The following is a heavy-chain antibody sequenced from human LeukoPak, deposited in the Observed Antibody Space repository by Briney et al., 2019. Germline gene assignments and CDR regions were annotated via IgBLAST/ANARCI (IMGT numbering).Heavy chain of an antibody. J-gene: IGHJ4*02. CDR3: AKEGYGDYVSFYYFDY. CDR2: ISYDGSNK. D-gene: IGHD4-17*01. CDR1: GFTFSSYG. V-gene: IGHV3-30*18. Sequence: GGSLRLSCAASGFTFSSYGMHWVRQAPGKGLEWVAVISYDGSNKYYADSVKGRFTISRDNSKNTLYLQMNSLRAEDTAVYYCAKEGYGDYVSFYYFDYWGQGTPVTVSS.